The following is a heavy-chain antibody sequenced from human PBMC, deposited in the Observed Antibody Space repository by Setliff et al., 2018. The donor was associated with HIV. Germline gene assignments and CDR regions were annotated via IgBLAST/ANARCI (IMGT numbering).Heavy chain of an antibody. D-gene: IGHD2-15*01. Sequence: GGSLRLSCATSGFTFSNYGMHWVRQAPGKGLEWVTFIHYDGRDQYYADSVKGRFTISRDNSKNTLYLQMKSLRAEDTAVYYCARSAELYFYYGMDVWGQGTTVTVSS. J-gene: IGHJ6*02. CDR3: ARSAELYFYYGMDV. V-gene: IGHV3-30*02. CDR1: GFTFSNYG. CDR2: IHYDGRDQ.